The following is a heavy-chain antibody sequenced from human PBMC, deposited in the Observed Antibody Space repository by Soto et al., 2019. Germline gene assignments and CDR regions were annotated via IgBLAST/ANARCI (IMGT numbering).Heavy chain of an antibody. V-gene: IGHV3-30-3*01. CDR3: ARDPWNSSHFDY. D-gene: IGHD1-7*01. J-gene: IGHJ4*02. CDR2: ISYDGSNK. Sequence: PGGSLRLSCAAPGFTFSSYAMHWVRQAPGKGLEWVAVISYDGSNKYYADSVKGRFTISRDNSKNTLYLQMNSLRAEDTAVYYCARDPWNSSHFDYWGQGTLVTVSS. CDR1: GFTFSSYA.